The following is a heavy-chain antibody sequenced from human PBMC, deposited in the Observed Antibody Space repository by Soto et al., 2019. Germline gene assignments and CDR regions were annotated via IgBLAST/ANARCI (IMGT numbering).Heavy chain of an antibody. V-gene: IGHV5-51*01. J-gene: IGHJ6*02. Sequence: PGESLKISCKGSGYSFTSYWIGWVRQMPGKGLEWMGIIYPGDSDTRYSPSFQGQVTISADKSISTAYLQWSSLKASDTAMYYCARRGVAGTLYYYYGMDVWGQGTTVTVSS. D-gene: IGHD6-19*01. CDR3: ARRGVAGTLYYYYGMDV. CDR1: GYSFTSYW. CDR2: IYPGDSDT.